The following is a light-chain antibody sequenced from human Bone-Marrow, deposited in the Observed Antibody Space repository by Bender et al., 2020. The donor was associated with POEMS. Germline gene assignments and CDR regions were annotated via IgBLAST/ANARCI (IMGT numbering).Light chain of an antibody. CDR1: SSDVGGFDS. CDR3: CSYAGGYLYV. CDR2: DVS. V-gene: IGLV2-11*01. J-gene: IGLJ1*01. Sequence: QSALTQPRSVSGSPGQSVTISCTGTSSDVGGFDSVSWYQQHPGKAPKLIIYDVSKRRSGVPDRFSSSISDDTASLTISGLQADYEADYHCCSYAGGYLYVFGTGTKVTVL.